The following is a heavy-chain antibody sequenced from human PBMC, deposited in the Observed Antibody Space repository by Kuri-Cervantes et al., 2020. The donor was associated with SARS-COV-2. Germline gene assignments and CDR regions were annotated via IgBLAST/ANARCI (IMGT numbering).Heavy chain of an antibody. CDR1: GFTLSTYA. V-gene: IGHV3-7*01. Sequence: GESLKISCTASGFTLSTYAFSWVRQAPGKGLEWVANIKQDGSEKYYVDSVKGRFTISRDNAKNSLYLQMNSLRAEDTAVYYCARFGGSYRGWFDYWGQGTLVTVSS. D-gene: IGHD1-26*01. J-gene: IGHJ4*02. CDR3: ARFGGSYRGWFDY. CDR2: IKQDGSEK.